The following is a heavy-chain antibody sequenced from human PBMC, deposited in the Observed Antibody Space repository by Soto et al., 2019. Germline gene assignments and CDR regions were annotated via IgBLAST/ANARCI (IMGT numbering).Heavy chain of an antibody. CDR1: GYSFTSYW. V-gene: IGHV5-10-1*01. CDR2: IDPSDSYT. D-gene: IGHD2-2*02. J-gene: IGHJ6*02. CDR3: ARPSYCSSTSCYRAWGMDV. Sequence: GESLKISCKGSGYSFTSYWISGVRQMPGKGLEWMGRIDPSDSYTNYSPSFQGHVTISADKSISTAYLQWSSLKASDTAMYYCARPSYCSSTSCYRAWGMDVWGQGTTVTV.